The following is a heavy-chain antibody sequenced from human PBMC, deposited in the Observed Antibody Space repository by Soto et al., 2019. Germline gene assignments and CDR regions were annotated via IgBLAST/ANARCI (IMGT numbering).Heavy chain of an antibody. Sequence: LSLTCTVSGGSISSGDYYWSWIRQPPGKGLEWLGYIYYSGRTYYNPSLKSRVTISVDTSKNQFSLKLSSVTAADTAVYYCARAFPGVYFDYWGQGTLVTVSS. CDR1: GGSISSGDYY. V-gene: IGHV4-30-4*01. D-gene: IGHD3-10*01. CDR3: ARAFPGVYFDY. J-gene: IGHJ4*02. CDR2: IYYSGRT.